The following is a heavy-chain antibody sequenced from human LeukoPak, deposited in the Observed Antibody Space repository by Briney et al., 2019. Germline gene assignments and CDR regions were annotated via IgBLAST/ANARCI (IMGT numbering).Heavy chain of an antibody. CDR2: INHSGST. D-gene: IGHD3-10*01. CDR1: GGSFSGYY. J-gene: IGHJ4*02. CDR3: AREPFTMVRGVFDY. V-gene: IGHV4-34*01. Sequence: SETLSLTCAVYGGSFSGYYWSRIRQPPGKGLEWIGEINHSGSTNYNPSLKSRVTISVDTSKNQFSLKLSSVTAADTAVYYCAREPFTMVRGVFDYWGQGTLVTVSS.